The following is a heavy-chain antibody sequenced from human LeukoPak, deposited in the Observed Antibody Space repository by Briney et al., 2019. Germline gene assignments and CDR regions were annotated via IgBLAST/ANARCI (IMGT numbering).Heavy chain of an antibody. CDR3: ARGSIVPSTIFDY. CDR1: GGSISSGTYS. J-gene: IGHJ4*02. CDR2: ISHSGGT. Sequence: PSETLSLTCTVSGGSISSGTYSWTWIRQPPGKGLEWIGFISHSGGTYYNPSLKSRVTMSVDRSENQFSLKLSSVTAADTAVYYCARGSIVPSTIFDYWGQGALVTVSS. V-gene: IGHV4-30-2*01. D-gene: IGHD2-2*01.